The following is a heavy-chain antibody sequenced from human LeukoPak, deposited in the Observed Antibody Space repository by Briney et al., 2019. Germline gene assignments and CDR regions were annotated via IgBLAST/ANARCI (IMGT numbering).Heavy chain of an antibody. CDR3: ARHRRGYSSGWYRAFDI. J-gene: IGHJ3*02. V-gene: IGHV4-34*01. Sequence: SETLSLTCAVYGGSFSGYYWSWIRQPPGKGLEWIGEINHSGSTNYNPSLKSRVTISVDTSKNQFSLKLSSVTAADTAVYYCARHRRGYSSGWYRAFDIWGQGTMVTVSS. D-gene: IGHD6-19*01. CDR2: INHSGST. CDR1: GGSFSGYY.